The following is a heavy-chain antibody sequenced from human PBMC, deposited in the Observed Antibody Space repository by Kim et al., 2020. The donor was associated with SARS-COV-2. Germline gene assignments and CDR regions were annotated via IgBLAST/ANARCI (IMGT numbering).Heavy chain of an antibody. J-gene: IGHJ6*03. CDR1: GFIFSTYS. Sequence: GGSLRLSCEASGFIFSTYSMNWVRQAPGKGLEWVSSISSSSSYIYYADSVKGRFTISRDNAKNSLYLQMNSLRAEDTAVYYCARHSRDCSSTSCLYYYYYNMDGSGKTTTVTVSS. D-gene: IGHD2-2*01. V-gene: IGHV3-21*01. CDR3: ARHSRDCSSTSCLYYYYYNMDG. CDR2: ISSSSSYI.